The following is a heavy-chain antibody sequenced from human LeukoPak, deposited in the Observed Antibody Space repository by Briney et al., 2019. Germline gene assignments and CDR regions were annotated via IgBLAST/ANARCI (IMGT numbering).Heavy chain of an antibody. D-gene: IGHD3-10*01. V-gene: IGHV3-21*01. CDR1: GFTFSTDS. CDR2: ITTSSSYI. J-gene: IGHJ4*02. Sequence: GGALRLGCSASGFTFSTDSMGWGRRAPGKGLGLVSSITTSSSYINYTESVKGRFTMSRDNAKNSLYLQMNSLRAEDTAVYYCVRIHGDNGYDSGYFDHWGQGTPVIVSS. CDR3: VRIHGDNGYDSGYFDH.